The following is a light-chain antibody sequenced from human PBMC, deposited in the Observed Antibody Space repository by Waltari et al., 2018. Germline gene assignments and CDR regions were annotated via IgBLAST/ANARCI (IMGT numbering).Light chain of an antibody. CDR2: KTS. Sequence: DIQMTQSPSSLSASVGDRVTITCRASENVNNYLNWYQQKPGKAPKLLISKTSTLQSGVPSRFSGSGSGTDYTFIISSLQSEDVATYYCQHNYDTPFTFGPGTKLEIK. CDR1: ENVNNY. J-gene: IGKJ3*01. CDR3: QHNYDTPFT. V-gene: IGKV1-39*01.